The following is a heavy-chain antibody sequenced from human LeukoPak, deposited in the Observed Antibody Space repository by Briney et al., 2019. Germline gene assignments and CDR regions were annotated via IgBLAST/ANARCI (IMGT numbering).Heavy chain of an antibody. CDR3: ARGVDYYENSGTIDY. CDR2: IWYDGSNK. Sequence: GGSLRLSCTASGFTFSDYGMHWVRQPPGKGPEWVAIIWYDGSNKKYEDSVKGRFTISRDNSKNTLYLQMNSLRAEDTAVYYCARGVDYYENSGTIDYWGQGTLVTVSS. J-gene: IGHJ4*02. V-gene: IGHV3-33*01. CDR1: GFTFSDYG. D-gene: IGHD3-22*01.